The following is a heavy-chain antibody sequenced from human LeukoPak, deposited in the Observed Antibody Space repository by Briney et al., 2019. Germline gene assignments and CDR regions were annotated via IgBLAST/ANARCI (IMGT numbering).Heavy chain of an antibody. CDR2: VYYNGDI. V-gene: IGHV4-61*01. CDR3: ATTWYYDTRGYLFDD. CDR1: GYSISSGYY. J-gene: IGHJ4*01. Sequence: KPSETLSLTCTVSGYSISSGYYWSWIRQPPGKRLEWIAYVYYNGDIMYNPSLKSRVTISLDTSKNQFSLNMASVAAADTAVYFCATTWYYDTRGYLFDDWGHGTLVTVSS. D-gene: IGHD3-22*01.